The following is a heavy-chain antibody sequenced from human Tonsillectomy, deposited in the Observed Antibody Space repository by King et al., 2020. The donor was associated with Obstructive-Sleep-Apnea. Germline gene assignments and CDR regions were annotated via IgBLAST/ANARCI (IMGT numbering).Heavy chain of an antibody. CDR1: GGSINPHY. CDR2: IFHSGST. CDR3: ARHDDFRHYGMDA. Sequence: VQLQESGPGLVKPSETLSLTCTVSGGSINPHYWSWIRQPPGKGLEYIGYIFHSGSTNYNPSLKSRVTISVDTSKNQFSVKLSSVTAADTAVYYCARHDDFRHYGMDAWGQGTTVTVSS. D-gene: IGHD3-3*01. V-gene: IGHV4-59*08. J-gene: IGHJ6*02.